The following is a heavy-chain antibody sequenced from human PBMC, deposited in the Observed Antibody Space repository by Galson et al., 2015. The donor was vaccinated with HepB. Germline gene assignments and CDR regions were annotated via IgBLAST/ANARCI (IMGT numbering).Heavy chain of an antibody. V-gene: IGHV3-21*01. CDR2: ISSSSSYI. CDR3: ARDPGYSYGSKWFDP. Sequence: SLRLSCAASGFTFSSYSMNWVRQAPGKGLEWVSSISSSSSYIYYADSVKGRFTISRDNAKNSLYLQMNSLRAEDTAVYYCARDPGYSYGSKWFDPWGQGTLVTVSS. CDR1: GFTFSSYS. J-gene: IGHJ5*02. D-gene: IGHD5-18*01.